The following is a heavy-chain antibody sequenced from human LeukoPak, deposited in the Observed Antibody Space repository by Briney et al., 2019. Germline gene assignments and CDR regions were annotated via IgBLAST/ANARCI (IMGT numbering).Heavy chain of an antibody. D-gene: IGHD3-22*01. J-gene: IGHJ3*02. V-gene: IGHV3-30*03. CDR2: ISYDGSNK. CDR1: GFTFSSYG. Sequence: GGSLRLSCAASGFTFSSYGMHWVRQAPGKGLEWVAVISYDGSNKYYADSVKGRFTISRDNSKNTLYLQMNSLRAEDTAVYYCASWMIDAFDIWGQGTMVTVSS. CDR3: ASWMIDAFDI.